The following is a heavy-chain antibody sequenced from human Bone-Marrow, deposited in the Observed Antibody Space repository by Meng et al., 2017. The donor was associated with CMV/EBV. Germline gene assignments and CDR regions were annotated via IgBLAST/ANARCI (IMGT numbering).Heavy chain of an antibody. CDR3: AKVEYSSSY. V-gene: IGHV3-30*02. CDR2: IRYDGSNK. D-gene: IGHD6-6*01. J-gene: IGHJ4*02. CDR1: GFTFSSYG. Sequence: GESLKISCAASGFTFSSYGMHLVRQAPGKGLEWGAFIRYDGSNKYYADSVKGRFTISRDNSKNTLYLQMNSLRAEDTAVYYCAKVEYSSSYWGQGTLVTVSS.